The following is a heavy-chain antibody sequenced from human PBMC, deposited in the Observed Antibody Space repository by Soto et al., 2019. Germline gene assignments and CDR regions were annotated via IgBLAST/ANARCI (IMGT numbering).Heavy chain of an antibody. V-gene: IGHV3-33*01. J-gene: IGHJ4*02. CDR2: IWHDGGNK. CDR1: GFTFSSYG. D-gene: IGHD3-16*01. Sequence: GGSLRLSCAASGFTFSSYGMHWGRQAPGKGREWVAFIWHDGGNKFYAESVKGRFTISRDNSKNTLYLQMTSLSAEDTAMYYCARDGDVNTGFGKDYWGQGTLVTVSS. CDR3: ARDGDVNTGFGKDY.